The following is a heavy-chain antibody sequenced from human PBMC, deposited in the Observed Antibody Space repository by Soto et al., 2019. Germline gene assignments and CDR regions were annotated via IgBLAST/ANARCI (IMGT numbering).Heavy chain of an antibody. CDR3: ARDSGGSSGWYYFDY. CDR2: IWYDGSNK. CDR1: GFTFSSYG. J-gene: IGHJ4*02. D-gene: IGHD6-19*01. Sequence: QVQLVESGGGVVQPGRSLRLSCAASGFTFSSYGMHWVRQAPGKGLEWVAVIWYDGSNKYYADSVKGRLTISRDNSKNSLYLQMNSLRAEDTAVYYCARDSGGSSGWYYFDYWGQGTLVTVSS. V-gene: IGHV3-33*01.